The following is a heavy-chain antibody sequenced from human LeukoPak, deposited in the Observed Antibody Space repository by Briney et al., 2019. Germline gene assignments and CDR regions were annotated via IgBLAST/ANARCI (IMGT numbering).Heavy chain of an antibody. CDR2: MNPQSGNT. J-gene: IGHJ6*03. V-gene: IGHV1-8*03. D-gene: IGHD4-11*01. Sequence: ASVKVSCKASGYMFTNYDINWVRQATGQGREWMGWMNPQSGNTGYTQKFRGRVTITRDTSITTAYMELSSLRSEDTAVYYCARGPNYSIFASAYYYYMDVWGKGTTVTVSS. CDR3: ARGPNYSIFASAYYYYMDV. CDR1: GYMFTNYD.